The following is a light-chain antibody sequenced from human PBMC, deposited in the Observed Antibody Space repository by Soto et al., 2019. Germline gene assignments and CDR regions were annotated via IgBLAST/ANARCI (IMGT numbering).Light chain of an antibody. CDR2: GAS. V-gene: IGKV3-20*01. J-gene: IGKJ1*01. CDR1: QSVSSSY. Sequence: EIVLTQSPGTLSLSPGERATLSCRASQSVSSSYLAWYQQKPGQAPRLLIYGASSRATGIPDRFSGSGSGTEFTLTISSLQPDDFATYFCQHYNSFSWTFGQGTKVDIK. CDR3: QHYNSFSWT.